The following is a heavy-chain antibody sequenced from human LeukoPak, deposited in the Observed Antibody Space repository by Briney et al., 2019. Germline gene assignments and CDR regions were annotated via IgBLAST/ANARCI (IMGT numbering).Heavy chain of an antibody. CDR1: GGSVSSGSYY. CDR3: ARGDDILTGYTQFDP. D-gene: IGHD3-9*01. Sequence: SVTLSLTCTVSGGSVSSGSYYWSWIRQPPGKGLEWIGYIYYSGSTNYNPTLKSRVTISVDTSKNQFSLKLSSVTAADTAVYYCARGDDILTGYTQFDPWGQGTLVTVSS. CDR2: IYYSGST. J-gene: IGHJ5*02. V-gene: IGHV4-61*01.